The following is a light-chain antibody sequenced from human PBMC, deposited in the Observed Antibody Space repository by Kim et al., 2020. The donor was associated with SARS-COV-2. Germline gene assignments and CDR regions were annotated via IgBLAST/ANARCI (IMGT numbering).Light chain of an antibody. Sequence: APGKTARVTCGENRIGRQSVYWYKKKPGQAAVLVIDYDTERPSGIPERFSGSNSGNTATLTIRRVEAGDEADYYCEVWDNGSDHPIFGGGTQLTVL. V-gene: IGLV3-21*04. J-gene: IGLJ2*01. CDR3: EVWDNGSDHPI. CDR2: YDT. CDR1: RIGRQS.